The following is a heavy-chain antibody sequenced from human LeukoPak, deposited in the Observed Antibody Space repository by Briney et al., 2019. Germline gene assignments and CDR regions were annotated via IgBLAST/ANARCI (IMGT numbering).Heavy chain of an antibody. D-gene: IGHD5-18*01. CDR1: GGSISSSSYY. CDR2: IYYSGST. J-gene: IGHJ1*01. CDR3: ARSPTKYSYGPGDFQH. Sequence: PSETLSLTCTVSGGSISSSSYYWGWIRQPPGKGLEWIGSIYYSGSTNYNPSLKSRVTISVDTSKNQFSLKLSSVTAADTAVYYCARSPTKYSYGPGDFQHWGQGTLVTVSS. V-gene: IGHV4-39*07.